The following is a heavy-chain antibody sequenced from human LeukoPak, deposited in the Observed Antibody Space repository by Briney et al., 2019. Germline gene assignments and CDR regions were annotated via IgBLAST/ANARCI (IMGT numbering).Heavy chain of an antibody. D-gene: IGHD3-9*01. CDR1: GFTFSTYA. Sequence: GGSLRLSCAASGFTFSTYALSWVRQAPGKGLEWVSLISGTGYQTDYADSVKGRFTISRDNSKNTLYLQMNSLKAEDTAVYYCAKHLRTNFWFFDHWGQGILVTVSS. V-gene: IGHV3-23*01. CDR2: ISGTGYQT. CDR3: AKHLRTNFWFFDH. J-gene: IGHJ4*02.